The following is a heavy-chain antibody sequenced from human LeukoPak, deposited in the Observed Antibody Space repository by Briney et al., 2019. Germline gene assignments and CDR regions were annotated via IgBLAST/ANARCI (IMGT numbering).Heavy chain of an antibody. V-gene: IGHV1-2*04. CDR1: GYTFTGYY. CDR2: INPNSGGT. D-gene: IGHD6-13*01. Sequence: EASVKVSCKASGYTFTGYYMHWVRQAPGQGLEWMGWINPNSGGTNYAQKFQGWVTMTRDTSISTAYMELSRLRSDDTAVYYCARDLRTYSSTLYYYYGMDVWGQGTTVTVSS. CDR3: ARDLRTYSSTLYYYYGMDV. J-gene: IGHJ6*02.